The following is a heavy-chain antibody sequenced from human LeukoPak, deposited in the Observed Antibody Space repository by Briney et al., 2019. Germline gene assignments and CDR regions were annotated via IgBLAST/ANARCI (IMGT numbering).Heavy chain of an antibody. J-gene: IGHJ4*02. CDR3: ARDSGDFFDY. V-gene: IGHV4-59*01. CDR2: FYYSGTT. CDR1: GVSISSSY. Sequence: SETLSLTCTVSGVSISSSYWSWIRQPPGKGLEWIRCFYYSGTTNYNPSLKSRVTISMDTSKNYVSLNLSSVTAADTAVYYCARDSGDFFDYWGQGTLVTVSS.